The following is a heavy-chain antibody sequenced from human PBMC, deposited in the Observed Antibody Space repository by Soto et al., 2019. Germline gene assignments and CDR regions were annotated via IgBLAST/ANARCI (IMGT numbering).Heavy chain of an antibody. CDR1: GFNFGFFG. CDR3: ARGNLSFDFDS. D-gene: IGHD3-10*01. CDR2: ISGDGINT. J-gene: IGHJ4*02. V-gene: IGHV3-30*03. Sequence: QIQLVESGGDVVQPGRSLRLSCAASGFNFGFFGMHWVRQAPGKGLEWVAFISGDGINTHYADSVRGRFTLSRDYSKKTMYLQMDTLREDATALYYCARGNLSFDFDSWGQGTLVTVSS.